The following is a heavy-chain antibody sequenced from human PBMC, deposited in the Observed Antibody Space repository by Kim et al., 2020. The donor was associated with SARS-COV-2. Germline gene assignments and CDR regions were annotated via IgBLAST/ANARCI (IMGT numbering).Heavy chain of an antibody. J-gene: IGHJ4*02. CDR2: ISGSGGST. V-gene: IGHV3-23*01. CDR3: AKDQVTMVRGVIITPMLDY. CDR1: GFTFSSYA. D-gene: IGHD3-10*01. Sequence: GGSLRLSCAASGFTFSSYAMSWVRQAPGKGLEWVSAISGSGGSTYYADSVKGRFTISRDNSKNTLYLQMNSLRAEDTAVYYCAKDQVTMVRGVIITPMLDYWGQGTLVTVSS.